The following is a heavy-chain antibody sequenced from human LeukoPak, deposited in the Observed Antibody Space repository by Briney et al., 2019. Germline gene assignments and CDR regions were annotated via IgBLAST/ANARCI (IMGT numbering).Heavy chain of an antibody. D-gene: IGHD6-19*01. CDR3: ARGYSGWYYFDY. J-gene: IGHJ4*02. CDR1: GFTVSDNY. Sequence: GGSLRLSCAASGFTVSDNYMAWVRQTPGKGLEWVSVIYSGGSRQFADSVEGRFTMSRDNSKNTLYLQTNSLRTEDTGVYYCARGYSGWYYFDYWGQGTLVTVSS. CDR2: IYSGGSR. V-gene: IGHV3-66*02.